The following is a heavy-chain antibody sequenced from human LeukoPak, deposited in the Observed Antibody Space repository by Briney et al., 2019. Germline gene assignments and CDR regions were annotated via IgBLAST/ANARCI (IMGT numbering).Heavy chain of an antibody. V-gene: IGHV3-49*04. J-gene: IGHJ3*02. CDR3: TRRYNYDSSGYYYVRDAFDI. CDR2: IRSKAYGGTT. D-gene: IGHD3-22*01. Sequence: PGGSLRLSCTASGFTFSDYVMSWVRQAPGKGLEWVGFIRSKAYGGTTKNAASVKGRFTISRDDSRSIAYLQMNSLKTEDTAVYYCTRRYNYDSSGYYYVRDAFDIWGQGTMVTVSS. CDR1: GFTFSDYV.